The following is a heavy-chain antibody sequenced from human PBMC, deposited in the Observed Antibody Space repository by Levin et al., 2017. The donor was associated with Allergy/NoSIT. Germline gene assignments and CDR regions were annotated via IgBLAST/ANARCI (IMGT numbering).Heavy chain of an antibody. CDR2: IRTKTNNYAT. D-gene: IGHD6-19*01. CDR1: GFTFSGST. J-gene: IGHJ4*02. Sequence: GGSLRLSCVASGFTFSGSTMHWVRQASGKGLEWVGRIRTKTNNYATSYGASVRGRFTISRDDSENTAYLQMNGLKSEDTAVYYWTSSRAVADNVGDWGQGTQVTVAS. V-gene: IGHV3-73*01. CDR3: TSSRAVADNVGD.